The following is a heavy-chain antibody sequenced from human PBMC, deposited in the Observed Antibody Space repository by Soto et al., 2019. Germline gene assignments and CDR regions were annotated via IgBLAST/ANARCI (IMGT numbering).Heavy chain of an antibody. V-gene: IGHV3-23*01. Sequence: EVPLLESGGGLVQPGGSLRLSCAASGFTFSSYAMSWVRQAPGKGLEWVSAISGSGGSTYYADSVKGRFTISRDNSKNTLYLQMNSLRAEDTAVYYCAKDGYSGYGYYYYYMDVWGKGTTVTVSS. CDR3: AKDGYSGYGYYYYYMDV. J-gene: IGHJ6*03. D-gene: IGHD5-12*01. CDR1: GFTFSSYA. CDR2: ISGSGGST.